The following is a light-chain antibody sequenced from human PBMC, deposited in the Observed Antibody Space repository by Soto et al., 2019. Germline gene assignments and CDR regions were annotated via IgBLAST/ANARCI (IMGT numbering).Light chain of an antibody. CDR1: QSINRW. V-gene: IGKV1-5*03. CDR3: QHYNSYSEA. CDR2: KAS. J-gene: IGKJ1*01. Sequence: IQMTQSPSTLSASIGDTVTITCRASQSINRWLAWYQQKPGEAPKLLIYKASTLKSGVPSRFSGSGSGTEFTLTISSLQPDDFATYYCQHYNSYSEAFGQGTKVDIK.